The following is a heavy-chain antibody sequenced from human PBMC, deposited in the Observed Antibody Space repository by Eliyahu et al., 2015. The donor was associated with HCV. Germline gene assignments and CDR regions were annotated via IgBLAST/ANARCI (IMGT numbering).Heavy chain of an antibody. CDR3: ARDQPWFGELLPYYYYYGMDV. D-gene: IGHD3-10*01. CDR1: GGSISSYY. J-gene: IGHJ6*02. CDR2: IYTSGST. Sequence: PGLVKPSETLSLTCTVSGGSISSYYWSWIRQPAGKGLEWIGRIYTSGSTNYNPSLKSRVTMSVDTSKNQFSLKLSSVTAADTAVYYCARDQPWFGELLPYYYYYGMDVWGQGTTVTVSS. V-gene: IGHV4-4*07.